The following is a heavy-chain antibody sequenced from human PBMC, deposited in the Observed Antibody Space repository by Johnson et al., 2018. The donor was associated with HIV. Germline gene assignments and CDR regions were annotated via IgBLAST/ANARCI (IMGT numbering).Heavy chain of an antibody. CDR2: ISYDGSNK. V-gene: IGHV3-30*03. J-gene: IGHJ3*02. CDR1: RFTFDDYG. CDR3: ARDAPRIDAFDI. Sequence: QMLLVESGGGVVRPGGSLRLSCAASRFTFDDYGMSWVRQAPGKGLEWVAVISYDGSNKYYADSVKGRFTISRDNSKNTLYLQMNSLRAEDTAVYYCARDAPRIDAFDIWGQGTMVTVSS.